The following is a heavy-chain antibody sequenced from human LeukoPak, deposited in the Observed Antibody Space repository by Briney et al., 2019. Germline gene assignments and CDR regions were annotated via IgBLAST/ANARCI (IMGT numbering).Heavy chain of an antibody. D-gene: IGHD1-26*01. V-gene: IGHV3-30*02. J-gene: IGHJ5*02. CDR2: IRYDGSNK. CDR1: GFTFSSYG. CDR3: AKDIIVGATSNWFDH. Sequence: PGGSLRLSCAASGFTFSSYGMHWVRQAPGKGREWVAFIRYDGSNKYYADSVKGRFTISRDNSKNTLYLQMNSLRAEDTAVYYCAKDIIVGATSNWFDHWGQGTLVTVSS.